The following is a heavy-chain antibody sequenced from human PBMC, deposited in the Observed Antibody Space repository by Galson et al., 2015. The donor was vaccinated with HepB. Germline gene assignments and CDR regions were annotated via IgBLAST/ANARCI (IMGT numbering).Heavy chain of an antibody. CDR1: GFTFSSYG. D-gene: IGHD3-3*01. V-gene: IGHV3-30*18. CDR3: AKDFFPRRGAGFWSGYAFMGYFDY. CDR2: ISYDGSNK. J-gene: IGHJ4*02. Sequence: SLRLSCAASGFTFSSYGMHWVRQAPGKGLEWVAVISYDGSNKYYADSVKGRFTISRDNSKNTLYLQMNSLRAEDTAVYYCAKDFFPRRGAGFWSGYAFMGYFDYWGQGTLVTVSS.